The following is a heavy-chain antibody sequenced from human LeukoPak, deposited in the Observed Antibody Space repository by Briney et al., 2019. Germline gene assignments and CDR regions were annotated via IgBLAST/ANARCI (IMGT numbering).Heavy chain of an antibody. D-gene: IGHD3-16*01. CDR2: ISSSGSAI. J-gene: IGHJ4*02. CDR1: RFTFSDSY. CDR3: AKLGKNYFDH. V-gene: IGHV3-11*04. Sequence: GGSLRLSCAASRFTFSDSYMNWIRQAPGKGLEWVSYISSSGSAIYYADSVKGRFTISRDNAKNSLYLQMNSLSAEDTAVYYCAKLGKNYFDHWGQGTLVTVSS.